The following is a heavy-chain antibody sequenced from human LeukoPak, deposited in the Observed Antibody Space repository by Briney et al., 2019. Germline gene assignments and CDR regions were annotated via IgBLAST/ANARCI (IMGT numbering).Heavy chain of an antibody. D-gene: IGHD5-12*01. J-gene: IGHJ2*01. CDR3: AAVSMATRSWWYFDL. CDR2: IVVGSGNT. CDR1: GFTFTSSA. V-gene: IGHV1-58*02. Sequence: SVKVSCKASGFTFTSSAMQWVRQARGQRLEWIGWIVVGSGNTNYAQKFQERVTITRDMSTSTAYMELSSLRSEDTAVYYCAAVSMATRSWWYFDLWGRGTLVTVSS.